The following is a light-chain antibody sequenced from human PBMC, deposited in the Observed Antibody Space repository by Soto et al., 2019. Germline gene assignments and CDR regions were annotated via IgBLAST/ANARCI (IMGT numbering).Light chain of an antibody. CDR2: GAS. V-gene: IGKV3-15*01. CDR3: QQYNSWPYT. CDR1: QSVSSN. J-gene: IGKJ2*01. Sequence: EIVMTQSPATLSVSPGERATLSCRASQSVSSNLAWYQQKPGQAPRLLIYGASTRATGIPDRFSGSGSGTEFTLTISSLQFTDFAVYYYQQYNSWPYTFGQGTNLEIK.